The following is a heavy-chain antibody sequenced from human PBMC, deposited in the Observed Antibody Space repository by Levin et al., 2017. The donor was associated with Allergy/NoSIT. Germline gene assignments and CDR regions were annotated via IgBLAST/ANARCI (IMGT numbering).Heavy chain of an antibody. Sequence: GGSLRLSCAASGFTFTDYNMSWIRQPPGKGLEWISYISKSGPTTYYADSVKGRFTISRDNARNSLYLQMNSLRVEDTAIYYCAKEGYDYIHDWGQGTLVTGSS. V-gene: IGHV3-11*01. J-gene: IGHJ4*02. CDR1: GFTFTDYN. D-gene: IGHD2-15*01. CDR3: AKEGYDYIHD. CDR2: ISKSGPTT.